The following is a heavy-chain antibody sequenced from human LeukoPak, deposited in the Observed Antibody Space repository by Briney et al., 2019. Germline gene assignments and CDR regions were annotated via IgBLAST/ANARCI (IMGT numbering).Heavy chain of an antibody. D-gene: IGHD6-13*01. CDR2: ISYDGSNK. V-gene: IGHV3-30-3*01. J-gene: IGHJ6*02. Sequence: PGGSLRLSCAASGFTFSSYAMHWVRQVPGKGLEWVAVISYDGSNKYYADSVKGRFTISRDNAKNSLYLQMNSLRAEDTAVYYCARVRGSSWINYNYYYGMDVWGRGTTVTVSS. CDR1: GFTFSSYA. CDR3: ARVRGSSWINYNYYYGMDV.